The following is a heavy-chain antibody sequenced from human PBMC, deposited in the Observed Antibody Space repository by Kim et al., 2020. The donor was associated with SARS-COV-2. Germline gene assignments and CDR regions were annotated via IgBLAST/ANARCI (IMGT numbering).Heavy chain of an antibody. D-gene: IGHD3-10*01. CDR1: GFTFSSYA. Sequence: GGSLRLSCAASGFTFSSYAMSWVRQAPGKGLEWVSAISGSGGSTYYADSVKGRFTISRDNSKNTLYLQMNSLRAEDTAVYYCAKPAGRFGEMDYWYFDLWGRGTLVTVSS. CDR3: AKPAGRFGEMDYWYFDL. J-gene: IGHJ2*01. V-gene: IGHV3-23*01. CDR2: ISGSGGST.